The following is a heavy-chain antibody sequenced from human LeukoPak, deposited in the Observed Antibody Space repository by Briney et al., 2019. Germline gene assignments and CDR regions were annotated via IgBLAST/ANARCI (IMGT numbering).Heavy chain of an antibody. V-gene: IGHV3-74*03. CDR2: ITSDGTSI. Sequence: GGSLRLSCAASGFSFSPTWMHWVRQPPGQGLVLVARITSDGTSISYAESVKGRFTISRDNAKNTLYLQMNSLRVDDTAIYYCARDWYHAIDYWGQGTLVTVSS. CDR3: ARDWYHAIDY. CDR1: GFSFSPTW. D-gene: IGHD2-2*01. J-gene: IGHJ4*02.